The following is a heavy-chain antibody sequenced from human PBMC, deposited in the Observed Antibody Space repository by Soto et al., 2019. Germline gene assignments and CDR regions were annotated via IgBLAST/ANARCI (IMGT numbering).Heavy chain of an antibody. Sequence: QVQLQESGPGLVKPSGTLSLTCAVFGGSIRNSNWWTWVRQPPGKGLDWIGEIFHSGSTNYNSSLMGRVTISVDKANNQFSLKLSSGTAADTAVYYCAHRPIVGAAIWGQGTLVTVSS. D-gene: IGHD1-26*01. V-gene: IGHV4-4*02. CDR1: GGSIRNSNW. CDR2: IFHSGST. J-gene: IGHJ4*02. CDR3: AHRPIVGAAI.